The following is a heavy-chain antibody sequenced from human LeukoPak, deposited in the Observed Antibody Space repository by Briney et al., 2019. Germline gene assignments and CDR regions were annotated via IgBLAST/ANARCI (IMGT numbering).Heavy chain of an antibody. CDR1: GFNFRSYW. Sequence: GGSLRLSCVASGFNFRSYWMTWVRQAPGTGLEWVANIKQDGSEKYYVDSVKGRFTISRDNAKNSLHLQMDNLRAEDTAVYYCARPKNRENYWRAFDIWGQGTMVTVSS. D-gene: IGHD1-7*01. J-gene: IGHJ3*02. CDR3: ARPKNRENYWRAFDI. V-gene: IGHV3-7*03. CDR2: IKQDGSEK.